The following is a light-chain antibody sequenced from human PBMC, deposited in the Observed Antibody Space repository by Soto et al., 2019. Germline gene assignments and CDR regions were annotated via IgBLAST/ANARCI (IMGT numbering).Light chain of an antibody. CDR1: QSVSGF. Sequence: EGVLTRSRATLSLSPGESSTLSCSADQSVSGFLGWYQQKLGRAPRLLLYGASSRATGIPDRISGSGSGADFTLSISRLEPEDFAVYYCQQYGASPYTFGQGTTGDIK. CDR2: GAS. V-gene: IGKV3-20*01. CDR3: QQYGASPYT. J-gene: IGKJ2*01.